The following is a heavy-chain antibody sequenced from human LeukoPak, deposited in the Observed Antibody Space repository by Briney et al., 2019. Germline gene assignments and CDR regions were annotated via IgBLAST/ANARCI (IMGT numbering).Heavy chain of an antibody. CDR3: ANSLTSGY. CDR2: ISTDGTST. J-gene: IGHJ4*02. CDR1: GFSFSSHL. V-gene: IGHV3-74*01. Sequence: SGGSLRLSCAASGFSFSSHLMYWVRQAPGKGLVCVSRISTDGTSTNYADSVKGRFTISRDNARNTLYLQMDSLRAEDTAVYYCANSLTSGYWGQGTLVTVSS. D-gene: IGHD4-23*01.